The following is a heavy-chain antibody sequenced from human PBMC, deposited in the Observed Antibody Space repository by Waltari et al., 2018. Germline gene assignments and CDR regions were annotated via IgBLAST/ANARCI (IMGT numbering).Heavy chain of an antibody. D-gene: IGHD3-9*01. CDR2: INPGGGST. J-gene: IGHJ4*02. CDR1: GYTFPSYY. V-gene: IGHV1-46*01. CDR3: ARSRILTGYFPNEEFDN. Sequence: QVQLVQSGAEVKKPGASVRLSCKASGYTFPSYYITWVRQAPGQGPEWMGVINPGGGSTIYAQKFQGRVTMSRDTSTSTVYMELSSLRSEDTAVYYCARSRILTGYFPNEEFDNWGQGTLVTVSS.